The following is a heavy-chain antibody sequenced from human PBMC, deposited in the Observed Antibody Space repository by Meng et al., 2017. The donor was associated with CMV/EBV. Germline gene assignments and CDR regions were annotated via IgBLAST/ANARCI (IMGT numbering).Heavy chain of an antibody. Sequence: SGPTLVKPTETLTLTCTVSGFSLSNARMGVSWIRQPPGKALEWLAHIFSNDEKSYSTSLKSRLTISKDTSKSQVVLTMTNMGPVDTATYYCARIGGYSSRIESLSYYYYYGMDVWGQGTTVTVSS. CDR3: ARIGGYSSRIESLSYYYYYGMDV. CDR2: IFSNDEK. V-gene: IGHV2-26*01. CDR1: GFSLSNARMG. D-gene: IGHD6-13*01. J-gene: IGHJ6*02.